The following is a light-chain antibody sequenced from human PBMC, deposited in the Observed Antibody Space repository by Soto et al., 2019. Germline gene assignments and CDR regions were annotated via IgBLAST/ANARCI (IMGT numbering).Light chain of an antibody. V-gene: IGLV1-40*01. CDR2: GNT. J-gene: IGLJ2*01. Sequence: QSVLTQPPSVSGAPGQRVTISCTGSSSNIGARYDVHWYQHLPGTAPKLLIYGNTNRPSGVPDRFSGSKSGTSASLAITGLQAEDEADYYCQSYDTSLSGYVIFGGGTQVTVL. CDR1: SSNIGARYD. CDR3: QSYDTSLSGYVI.